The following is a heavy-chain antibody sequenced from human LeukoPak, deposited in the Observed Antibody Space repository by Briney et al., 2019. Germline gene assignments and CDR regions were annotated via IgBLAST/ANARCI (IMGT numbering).Heavy chain of an antibody. CDR1: GYTFTSYG. J-gene: IGHJ4*02. CDR3: ARDPGPIVGATTLDY. V-gene: IGHV1-18*01. D-gene: IGHD1-26*01. CDR2: ISAYNGNT. Sequence: GASVKVSCKASGYTFTSYGISWVRQAPGQGLEWMGWISAYNGNTNYAQKLQGRVTMTTDTSTSTAYMELRSLRSDDTAVDYCARDPGPIVGATTLDYWGQGTLVTVSS.